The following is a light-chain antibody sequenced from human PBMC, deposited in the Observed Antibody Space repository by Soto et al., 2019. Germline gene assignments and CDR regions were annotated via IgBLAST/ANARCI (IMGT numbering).Light chain of an antibody. V-gene: IGKV3-15*01. J-gene: IGKJ2*01. Sequence: EIVMTQSPATLSVSPGERATLSCRASQSVSSNLAWYQQKPGQAPRLLIYGASTRATGIPARFSGSGSGTDFTLTISSLQSEDVALYYCQEYNNWPPKYTFGQGTKLEIK. CDR1: QSVSSN. CDR2: GAS. CDR3: QEYNNWPPKYT.